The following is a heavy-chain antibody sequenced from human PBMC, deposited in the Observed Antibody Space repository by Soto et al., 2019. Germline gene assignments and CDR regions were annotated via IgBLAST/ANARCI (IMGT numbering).Heavy chain of an antibody. CDR3: ARTGRGLHGDYRRIYYYGLDV. Sequence: EVQLLESGGDLMQPGGSLTLSCAASGFNFISYALTWVRQAPGKGLEWVSSIRLSDDITYYADSAKWRCIVSRDISKNTVSLQMNRLRAEDTAVYYCARTGRGLHGDYRRIYYYGLDVWGHGTTFTVSS. V-gene: IGHV3-23*01. J-gene: IGHJ6*02. D-gene: IGHD4-17*01. CDR2: IRLSDDIT. CDR1: GFNFISYA.